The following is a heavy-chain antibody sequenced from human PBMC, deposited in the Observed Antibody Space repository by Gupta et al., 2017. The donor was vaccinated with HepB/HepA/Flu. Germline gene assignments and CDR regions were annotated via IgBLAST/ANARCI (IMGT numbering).Heavy chain of an antibody. CDR1: GGSISSDS. CDR3: ARVFPTGAKCSSISCSMGYGMDG. V-gene: IGHV4-59*01. D-gene: IGHD2-2*01. Sequence: QVQLQESGPGLVKPSETLSLTCSVSGGSISSDSWSWIRQPPGKGLEWIGYVYYSGITDFNPSLKSRVIISADTSKNQLSLKVSSVTAADTAIYYCARVFPTGAKCSSISCSMGYGMDGWGQGTTVTVSS. J-gene: IGHJ6*02. CDR2: VYYSGIT.